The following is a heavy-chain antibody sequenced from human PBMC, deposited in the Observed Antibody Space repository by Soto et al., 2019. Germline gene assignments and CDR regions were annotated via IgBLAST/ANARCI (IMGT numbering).Heavy chain of an antibody. J-gene: IGHJ6*03. Sequence: PGGSLRLSCAASGFTFSSYAMSWVRQAPGKGLEWVSAISGSGGSTYYADSVKGRFTISRDNSKNTLYLQMNSLRAEDTAVYYCARSGPMTVAATTRVYYYYYIDVWGKGTTVTVSS. V-gene: IGHV3-23*01. CDR3: ARSGPMTVAATTRVYYYYYIDV. CDR2: ISGSGGST. D-gene: IGHD2-15*01. CDR1: GFTFSSYA.